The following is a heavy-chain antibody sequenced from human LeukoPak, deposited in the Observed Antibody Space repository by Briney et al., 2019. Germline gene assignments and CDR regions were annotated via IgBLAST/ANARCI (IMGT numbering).Heavy chain of an antibody. CDR1: GFTFSSYW. CDR3: ARHGPAYYYNYMDV. V-gene: IGHV3-7*01. J-gene: IGHJ6*03. CDR2: IKQDGSEK. Sequence: PGGSLRLSCAVSGFTFSSYWMTWVRQAPGKGLEWVANIKQDGSEKYYVDSVKGRFTTSKDNAKNSLYLQMNSLRAEDTAVYYCARHGPAYYYNYMDVWGKGTTVTVSS.